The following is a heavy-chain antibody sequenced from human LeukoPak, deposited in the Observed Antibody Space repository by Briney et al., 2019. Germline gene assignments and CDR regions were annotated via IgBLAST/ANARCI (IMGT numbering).Heavy chain of an antibody. CDR3: ARGSGYPTAYFDY. CDR1: GYTFTSYA. CDR2: INAGNGNT. J-gene: IGHJ4*02. Sequence: ASVKVSCKASGYTFTSYAMHWVRQAPGQRLEWMGWINAGNGNTKYPQKFQGRVTITRDTSASTAYMELSSLRSEDTAVYYCARGSGYPTAYFDYWGQGTLVTVSS. V-gene: IGHV1-3*01. D-gene: IGHD3-16*02.